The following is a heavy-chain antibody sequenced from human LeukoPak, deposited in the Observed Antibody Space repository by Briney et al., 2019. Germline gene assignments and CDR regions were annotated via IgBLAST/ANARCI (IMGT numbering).Heavy chain of an antibody. CDR2: INHSGST. J-gene: IGHJ4*02. Sequence: PSETLSLTCTVSGGSVSSGSYYWSWIRQPPGKGLEWIGEINHSGSTNYNPSLKSRVTISVDTSKNQFSLKLSSVTAADTAVYYCARGRKRGNSPFDYWGQGTLVTVSS. D-gene: IGHD6-13*01. V-gene: IGHV4-61*01. CDR3: ARGRKRGNSPFDY. CDR1: GGSVSSGSYY.